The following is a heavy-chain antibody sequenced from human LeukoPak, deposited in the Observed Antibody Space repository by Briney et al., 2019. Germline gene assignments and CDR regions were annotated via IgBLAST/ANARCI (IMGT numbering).Heavy chain of an antibody. CDR2: IRYDGSNK. CDR3: AKDAANGLPGIAAAGMDY. D-gene: IGHD6-13*01. V-gene: IGHV3-30*02. CDR1: GFTFNNYG. Sequence: GGSLRLSCSASGFTFNNYGMSWVRQAPGKGLEWVAFIRYDGSNKYYADSVKGRFTISRDNSKNTLYLQMNSLRAEDTAVYYCAKDAANGLPGIAAAGMDYWGQGTLVTVSS. J-gene: IGHJ4*02.